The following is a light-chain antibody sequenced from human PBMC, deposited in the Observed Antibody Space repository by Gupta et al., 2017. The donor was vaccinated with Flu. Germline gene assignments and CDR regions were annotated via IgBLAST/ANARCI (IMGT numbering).Light chain of an antibody. J-gene: IGKJ1*01. Sequence: DIQITQSPSSLSASVGDRVTITCRASQGISNYLNWYQQKPGKAPKLLIYNASNLQRGVPSKFSGSGSGTDFTVTISRLQPEDFAAYYCQQYENTSRTFGQGTKVEVK. CDR3: QQYENTSRT. CDR2: NAS. CDR1: QGISNY. V-gene: IGKV1-33*01.